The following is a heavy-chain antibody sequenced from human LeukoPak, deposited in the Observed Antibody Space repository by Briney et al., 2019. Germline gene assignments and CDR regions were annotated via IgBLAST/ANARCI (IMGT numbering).Heavy chain of an antibody. J-gene: IGHJ4*02. CDR1: GFTFDDYA. CDR2: ISWNSGSI. Sequence: PGRSLRLSCAASGFTFDDYAMHWVRQAPGKGLEWVSGISWNSGSIGYADSVKGRFTISRDNAKNSLYLQMNSLRAEDMALYCCAKERGAGTEFDYWGQGTLVTVSS. V-gene: IGHV3-9*03. D-gene: IGHD6-19*01. CDR3: AKERGAGTEFDY.